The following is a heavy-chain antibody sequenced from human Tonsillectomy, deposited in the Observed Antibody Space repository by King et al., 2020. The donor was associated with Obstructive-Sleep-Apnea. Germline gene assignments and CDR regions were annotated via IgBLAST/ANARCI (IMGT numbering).Heavy chain of an antibody. CDR1: GLTFSSYA. CDR2: ISGSGERT. CDR3: VSSLWGIADCGGGDCYPNYYFGMDV. D-gene: IGHD2-21*02. V-gene: IGHV3-23*04. J-gene: IGHJ6*02. Sequence: DVQLVESGGGLVQPGGFLRLSCAVSGLTFSSYAMYWVRQAPERGLEWFSVISGSGERTYYTDSVEGRFSISRDNSRNTLYLQMNSLRAGDTAIYYCVSSLWGIADCGGGDCYPNYYFGMDVWGQGTTVTVSS.